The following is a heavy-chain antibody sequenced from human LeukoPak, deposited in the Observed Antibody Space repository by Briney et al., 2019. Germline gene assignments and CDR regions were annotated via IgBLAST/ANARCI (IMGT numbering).Heavy chain of an antibody. CDR3: ARGFDSSSKIRYFDWSTPYFDY. J-gene: IGHJ4*02. V-gene: IGHV1-8*01. CDR2: MNPNSGNT. CDR1: GYTFTSYD. D-gene: IGHD3-9*01. Sequence: ASVKVSCKASGYTFTSYDINWVRQATGQGLEWMGWMNPNSGNTGYAQKFQGRVTMTRNTSISTAYMELSSLRSEDTAVYYCARGFDSSSKIRYFDWSTPYFDYWGQGTLVTVSS.